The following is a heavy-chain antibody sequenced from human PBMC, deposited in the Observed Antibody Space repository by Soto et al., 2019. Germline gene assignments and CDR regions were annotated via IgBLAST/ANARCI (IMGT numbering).Heavy chain of an antibody. V-gene: IGHV3-30*18. CDR1: GFTFSSYG. CDR2: ISYDGSNK. D-gene: IGHD3-22*01. CDR3: AKDPERITMIVVVTGLDY. J-gene: IGHJ4*02. Sequence: PGGSLRLSCAASGFTFSSYGMHWVRQAPGKGLEWVAVISYDGSNKYYADSVKGRFTISRDNSKNTLYLQMNSLRAEDTAVYYCAKDPERITMIVVVTGLDYWGQGTLVTSPQ.